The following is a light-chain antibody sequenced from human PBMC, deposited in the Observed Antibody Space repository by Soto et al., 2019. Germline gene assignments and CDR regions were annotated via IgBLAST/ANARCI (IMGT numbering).Light chain of an antibody. Sequence: QSALTQPPSASGSPGQSVTISCTGTSSDVGDYDYVSWYQHHPGKAPKLMIYEVSKRPSGVPARFSGSKYGNTASLTVSGLQAEDEADYYCSSYAGSNDYVFGTGTQLTVL. CDR1: SSDVGDYDY. V-gene: IGLV2-8*01. J-gene: IGLJ1*01. CDR2: EVS. CDR3: SSYAGSNDYV.